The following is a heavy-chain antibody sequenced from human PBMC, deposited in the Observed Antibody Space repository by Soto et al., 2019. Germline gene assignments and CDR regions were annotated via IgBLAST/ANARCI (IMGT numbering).Heavy chain of an antibody. CDR2: IKSEPDGGTI. J-gene: IGHJ4*02. CDR3: TTSWEWEKLYFDY. V-gene: IGHV3-15*05. CDR1: RFTFSNAW. Sequence: EVQLVESGGGLVKPGGSLRLSCAASRFTFSNAWMTWVRQPPGKGLEWVGQIKSEPDGGTIDYATPVKGRFTISRDDSKNTLYLQMNNLNTEDTGVYFCTTSWEWEKLYFDYWGQGTLVTVSS. D-gene: IGHD1-26*01.